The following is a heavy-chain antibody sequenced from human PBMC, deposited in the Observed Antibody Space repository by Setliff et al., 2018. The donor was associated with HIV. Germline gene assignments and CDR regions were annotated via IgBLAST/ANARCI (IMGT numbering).Heavy chain of an antibody. D-gene: IGHD6-19*01. V-gene: IGHV3-30-3*02. CDR3: AKNFYSSPWSPLDY. J-gene: IGHJ4*02. CDR2: ISYDGSNK. Sequence: GGSLRLSCAASGFTFSNYAMHWVRQAPGKGLEWVAVISYDGSNKYYADSVKGRFTISRDNSKNTLYLQMNSLRVEDTAVYYCAKNFYSSPWSPLDYWGQGTLVTVSS. CDR1: GFTFSNYA.